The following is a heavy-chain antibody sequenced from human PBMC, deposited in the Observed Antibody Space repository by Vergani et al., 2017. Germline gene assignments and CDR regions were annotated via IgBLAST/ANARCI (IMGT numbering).Heavy chain of an antibody. CDR1: GYSISSVYY. CDR2: IYHSGST. J-gene: IGHJ4*02. CDR3: AIGTIAVAVGFDY. Sequence: QVQLQESGPGLVKPSETLSLTCAVSGYSISSVYYWGWIRPPPGKGLEWIGSIYHSGSTYYNASLKSRVTISVDTSKNQFSLKLTSVTAADTAVYYCAIGTIAVAVGFDYWGQGTLVTVSS. V-gene: IGHV4-38-2*01. D-gene: IGHD6-19*01.